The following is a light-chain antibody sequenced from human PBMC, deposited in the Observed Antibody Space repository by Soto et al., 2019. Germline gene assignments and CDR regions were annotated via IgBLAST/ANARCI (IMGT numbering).Light chain of an antibody. V-gene: IGLV2-14*01. Sequence: QSVLTQPASVSGSPGQSITISCTGSRSDVGGYNYVYWHQQHPGKAPKLMIYDVTNRPSGVSDRFSGSKSGNTASLTISGLQAEEEADYYCSSYTSSSTYVFGAGTKVTVL. CDR2: DVT. CDR1: RSDVGGYNY. CDR3: SSYTSSSTYV. J-gene: IGLJ1*01.